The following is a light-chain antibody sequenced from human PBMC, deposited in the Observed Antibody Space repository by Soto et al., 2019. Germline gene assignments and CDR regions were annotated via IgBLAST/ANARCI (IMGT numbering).Light chain of an antibody. CDR2: DAS. Sequence: EIVLTQSPATLSLSPGDRATLSCRASEIIGTYLAWYHQKPRQTPGLLIYDASNRATGVPARFSGTGSGTDFTLTISSLESEDFSVYFCQHRSNSPPIWTFGEGTKVEIK. V-gene: IGKV3-11*01. CDR1: EIIGTY. CDR3: QHRSNSPPIWT. J-gene: IGKJ1*01.